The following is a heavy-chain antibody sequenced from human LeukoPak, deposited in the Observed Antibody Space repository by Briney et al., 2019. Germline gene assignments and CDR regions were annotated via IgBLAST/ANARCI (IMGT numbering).Heavy chain of an antibody. CDR1: GFTFTNYG. Sequence: GGSLRLSCAASGFTFTNYGMHWVRRAPGKGLEWVTFIRYDGSNKYYADSVKGRFTISRDNAKNSLYLQMNSLRAEDTAVYYCARGDRVAYCGGDCYPNWFDPWGQGTLVTVSS. CDR3: ARGDRVAYCGGDCYPNWFDP. J-gene: IGHJ5*02. D-gene: IGHD2-21*02. V-gene: IGHV3-30*02. CDR2: IRYDGSNK.